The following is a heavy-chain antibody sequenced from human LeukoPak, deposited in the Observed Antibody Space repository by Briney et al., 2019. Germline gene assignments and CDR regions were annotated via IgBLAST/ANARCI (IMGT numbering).Heavy chain of an antibody. J-gene: IGHJ4*02. Sequence: SETLSLTCTVSGGSIRSSYYYWGWIRQPPGKGLEWIGEMYLSGTTHSNPSVKSRVTISIDKSKNQFFLNLSSVTAADTAVYYCAGLVGRYSSGLYYYYFDYWGQGTLVTVSS. V-gene: IGHV4-39*07. CDR1: GGSIRSSYYY. CDR3: AGLVGRYSSGLYYYYFDY. D-gene: IGHD3-22*01. CDR2: MYLSGTT.